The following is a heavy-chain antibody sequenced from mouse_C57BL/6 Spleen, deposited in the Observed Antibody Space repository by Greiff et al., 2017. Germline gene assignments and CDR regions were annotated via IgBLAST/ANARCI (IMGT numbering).Heavy chain of an antibody. D-gene: IGHD2-4*01. J-gene: IGHJ3*01. CDR3: ARNDYDYAWFAY. CDR1: GYPFTSYW. Sequence: VQLQQPGAELVKPGASVKMSCKASGYPFTSYWITWVKQRPGQGLGWIGDIYPGSGSTNYNEKFKSKATLTVDTSSSTAYMQLSSLTSEDSAVYYCARNDYDYAWFAYWGQGTLVTVSA. V-gene: IGHV1-55*01. CDR2: IYPGSGST.